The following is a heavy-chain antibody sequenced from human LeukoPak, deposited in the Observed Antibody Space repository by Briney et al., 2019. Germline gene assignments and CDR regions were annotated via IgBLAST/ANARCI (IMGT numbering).Heavy chain of an antibody. CDR3: ARDSRLWFGDTYYYYMDV. D-gene: IGHD3-10*01. V-gene: IGHV3-21*01. CDR2: ISSGSSYI. J-gene: IGHJ6*03. Sequence: GGSLRLSCAASGLTFSSYSMNWVRQAPGKGLEWVSSISSGSSYIYYADSVRGRFTISRDNAKNSLFLQMNSLRAEDTAVYYCARDSRLWFGDTYYYYMDVWGKGTTVTVSS. CDR1: GLTFSSYS.